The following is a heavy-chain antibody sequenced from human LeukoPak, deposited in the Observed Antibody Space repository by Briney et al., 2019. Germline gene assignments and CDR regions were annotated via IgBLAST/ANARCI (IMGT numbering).Heavy chain of an antibody. D-gene: IGHD3-22*01. V-gene: IGHV3-53*01. CDR3: ARAAFYDSSFLDY. CDR2: IYSGGST. Sequence: GGSLRLSCAASGFTVSSNYMSWVRQAPGKGLEWVSVIYSGGSTYYADSVKGRFTISRDNSKNTLYLQMNSLRAEDTAVYYCARAAFYDSSFLDYWGQGTLVTVSS. J-gene: IGHJ4*02. CDR1: GFTVSSNY.